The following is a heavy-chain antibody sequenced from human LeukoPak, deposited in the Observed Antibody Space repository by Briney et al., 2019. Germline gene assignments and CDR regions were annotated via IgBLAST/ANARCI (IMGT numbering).Heavy chain of an antibody. J-gene: IGHJ4*02. V-gene: IGHV3-74*01. D-gene: IGHD3-10*01. Sequence: GGSLRLSCAASGFTFSRFWMNWVRQAPGKGLVWVSRINGDGSSTNYADSVKGRFTISRDNAKSTLYLQMNSLRAEDTAVYYCAAYYYAPHYWGQGTLVTVSS. CDR3: AAYYYAPHY. CDR1: GFTFSRFW. CDR2: INGDGSST.